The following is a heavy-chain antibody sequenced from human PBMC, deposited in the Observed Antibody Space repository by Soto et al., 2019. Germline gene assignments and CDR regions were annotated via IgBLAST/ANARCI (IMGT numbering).Heavy chain of an antibody. V-gene: IGHV4-30-4*01. CDR3: ARAYGDYDHYDS. CDR2: IYYSGST. J-gene: IGHJ4*02. CDR1: GGSFSVSDCY. Sequence: QVQLQESGPGLVKPSQTLSLTCTVSGGSFSVSDCYWTWIRQPPGKGLEWIGYIYYSGSTYYNPSLRGRVTISVDRFKSQFSLDLSSVTAADTAVYYCARAYGDYDHYDSWGQGTLVTVPS. D-gene: IGHD4-17*01.